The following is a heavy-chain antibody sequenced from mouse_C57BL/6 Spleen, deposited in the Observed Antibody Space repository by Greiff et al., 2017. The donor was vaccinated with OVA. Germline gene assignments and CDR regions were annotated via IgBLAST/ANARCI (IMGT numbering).Heavy chain of an antibody. Sequence: QVQLQQPGAELVKPGASVKLSCKASGYTFTSYWMHWVKQRPGQGLEWIGMIHPNSGSTNYNEKFKSKATLTVDTSSSTAYMQRSSLTSEDSAVYYCARFTTGYAMDYWGQGTSVTVSS. V-gene: IGHV1-64*01. CDR3: ARFTTGYAMDY. CDR1: GYTFTSYW. D-gene: IGHD1-1*01. CDR2: IHPNSGST. J-gene: IGHJ4*01.